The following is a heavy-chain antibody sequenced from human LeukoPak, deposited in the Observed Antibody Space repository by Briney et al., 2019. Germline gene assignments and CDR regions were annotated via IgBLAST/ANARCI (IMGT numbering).Heavy chain of an antibody. Sequence: GGSLRLSCAASGFTFSSHWISWVRQAPGKGLEWVANIKQDGSEKDYMDSVTGRFTISRANAKTSLYLQMNSLRVEDTAVYYCARDGPGGYFDYWGQGILVTVSS. CDR3: ARDGPGGYFDY. D-gene: IGHD1-14*01. V-gene: IGHV3-7*01. CDR2: IKQDGSEK. J-gene: IGHJ4*02. CDR1: GFTFSSHW.